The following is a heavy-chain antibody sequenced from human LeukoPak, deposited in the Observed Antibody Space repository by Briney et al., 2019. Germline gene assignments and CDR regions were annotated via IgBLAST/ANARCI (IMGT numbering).Heavy chain of an antibody. D-gene: IGHD2-2*01. Sequence: ASVKVSCKVSGYTLTELSMHWVRPAPGKGREWMGGFDPEDGETIYAQKFQGRVTMTEDTSTDTAYMELSSLRSEDTAVYYCATSLLKYQLPSDDAFDIWGQGTKVTVSS. CDR3: ATSLLKYQLPSDDAFDI. CDR2: FDPEDGET. CDR1: GYTLTELS. J-gene: IGHJ3*02. V-gene: IGHV1-24*01.